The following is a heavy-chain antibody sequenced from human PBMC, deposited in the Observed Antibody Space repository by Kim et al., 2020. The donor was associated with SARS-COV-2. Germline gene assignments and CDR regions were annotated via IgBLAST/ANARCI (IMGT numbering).Heavy chain of an antibody. Sequence: SVKGRFTISRDNSKNTLDLQMNSLRAEDTAVYYCAKVKDGSYYRGYYCDYWGQGTLVTVSS. V-gene: IGHV3-23*01. CDR3: AKVKDGSYYRGYYCDY. J-gene: IGHJ4*02. D-gene: IGHD1-26*01.